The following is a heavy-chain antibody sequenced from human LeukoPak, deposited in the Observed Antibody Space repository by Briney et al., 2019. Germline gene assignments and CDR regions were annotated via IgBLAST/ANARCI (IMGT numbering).Heavy chain of an antibody. CDR3: ARAPLHGY. CDR1: GGSFSGYY. J-gene: IGHJ4*02. Sequence: PSETLSLTCAVYGGSFSGYYWSGIRQPPGKGLEWIGEINHSGSTNYNPSLKSRVTISVDTSKNQFSLKLSSVTAADTAVYYCARAPLHGYWGQGTLVTVSS. V-gene: IGHV4-34*01. D-gene: IGHD3-10*01. CDR2: INHSGST.